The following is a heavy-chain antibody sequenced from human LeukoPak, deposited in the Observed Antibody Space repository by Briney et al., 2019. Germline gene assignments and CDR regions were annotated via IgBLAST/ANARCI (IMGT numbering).Heavy chain of an antibody. Sequence: GASVKVSCKASGYTFTSYGISWVRQAPGQGLEWMGWISAYNGNTNYAQKLQGRVTMTRDTSTSTAYMEVRSLRSDDTAVYYCARLVCSSSSWWPSVAFDIWGQGTMVTVSS. CDR3: ARLVCSSSSWWPSVAFDI. CDR1: GYTFTSYG. CDR2: ISAYNGNT. V-gene: IGHV1-18*01. J-gene: IGHJ3*02. D-gene: IGHD2-2*01.